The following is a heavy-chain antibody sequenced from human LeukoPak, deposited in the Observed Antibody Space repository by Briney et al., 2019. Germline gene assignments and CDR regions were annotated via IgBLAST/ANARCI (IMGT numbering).Heavy chain of an antibody. CDR3: ARAGSYNVHAFDI. CDR2: IKQDGSEK. Sequence: PGGSLRLSCAASGFTFSSYWMSWVRQAPGKGLEWVANIKQDGSEKYYVDSVKGRFTISRDNAKNSLYLQMNSLRAEDTAVYYCARAGSYNVHAFDIWGQGTMVTVSS. J-gene: IGHJ3*02. D-gene: IGHD3-10*01. CDR1: GFTFSSYW. V-gene: IGHV3-7*01.